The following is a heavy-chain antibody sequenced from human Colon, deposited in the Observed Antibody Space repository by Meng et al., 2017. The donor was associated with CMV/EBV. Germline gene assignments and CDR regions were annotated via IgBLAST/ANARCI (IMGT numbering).Heavy chain of an antibody. Sequence: GGSLRLSCTASGFMFRTSGMHWVRQSPGRGLEWVANIWSDESNGDYAESVKGRFRISRDNSKNTLYLQMNSLRVEDMCVYYCVKDPGWNNEFYFKFWGQGTLVTVSS. D-gene: IGHD1/OR15-1a*01. CDR3: VKDPGWNNEFYFKF. CDR1: GFMFRTSG. CDR2: IWSDESNG. V-gene: IGHV3-33*06. J-gene: IGHJ1*01.